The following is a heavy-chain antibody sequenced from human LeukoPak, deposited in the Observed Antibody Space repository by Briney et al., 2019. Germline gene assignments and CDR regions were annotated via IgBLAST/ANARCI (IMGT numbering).Heavy chain of an antibody. D-gene: IGHD6-6*01. Sequence: AASVKVSCKASGYTFTSYDINWVRQATGQGLEWMGWMNPNSGNTGYAQKFQGRVTMTRNTSISTAYMELSSLRSEDTAVYYCARIEYSSPSGGYYFDYWGQGTLVTVSS. J-gene: IGHJ4*02. CDR2: MNPNSGNT. CDR3: ARIEYSSPSGGYYFDY. CDR1: GYTFTSYD. V-gene: IGHV1-8*01.